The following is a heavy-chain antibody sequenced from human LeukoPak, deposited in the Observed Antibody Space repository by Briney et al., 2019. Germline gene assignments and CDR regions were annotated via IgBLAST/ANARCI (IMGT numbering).Heavy chain of an antibody. CDR3: ARHSRSKDYYYGMDV. J-gene: IGHJ6*02. Sequence: GESLKISCKGSGYSFTSYWIGWARQMPGKGLEWMGIIYPGDSDTRYSPSFQGQVTISADKSISTAYLQWSSLKASDTAMYYCARHSRSKDYYYGMDVWGQGTTVTVSS. V-gene: IGHV5-51*01. CDR2: IYPGDSDT. D-gene: IGHD2-2*01. CDR1: GYSFTSYW.